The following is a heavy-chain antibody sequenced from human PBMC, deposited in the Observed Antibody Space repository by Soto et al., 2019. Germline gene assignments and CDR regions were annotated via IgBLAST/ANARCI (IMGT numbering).Heavy chain of an antibody. J-gene: IGHJ5*02. CDR3: ARDLYCSGGSCYSEWFDP. V-gene: IGHV4-34*01. D-gene: IGHD2-15*01. CDR1: GGSFSGYY. CDR2: IYHSGST. Sequence: SETLSLTCAVYGGSFSGYYWSWVRQPPGKGLEWIGEIYHSGSTNYNPSLKSRVTISVDKSKNQFSLKLSSVTAADTAVYYCARDLYCSGGSCYSEWFDPWGQGTLVTVS.